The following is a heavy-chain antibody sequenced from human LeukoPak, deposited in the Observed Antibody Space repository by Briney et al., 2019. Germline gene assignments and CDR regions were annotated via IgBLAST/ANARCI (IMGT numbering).Heavy chain of an antibody. J-gene: IGHJ6*03. CDR3: TRDRELRFDYYYYYMDV. CDR2: IRSKAYGGTT. D-gene: IGHD1-26*01. CDR1: GFTFGDYA. V-gene: IGHV3-49*04. Sequence: GGSLRLSCTASGFTFGDYAMSWVRQAPGKGLEWVGFIRSKAYGGTTEYAASVKGRFTISRDDSKSIAYLQMNSLKTEDKAVYYCTRDRELRFDYYYYYMDVWGKGTTVTISS.